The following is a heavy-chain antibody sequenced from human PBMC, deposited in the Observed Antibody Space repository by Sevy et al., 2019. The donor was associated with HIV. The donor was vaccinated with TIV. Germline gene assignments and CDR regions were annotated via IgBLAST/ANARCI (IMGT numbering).Heavy chain of an antibody. CDR1: GLTFRNYW. D-gene: IGHD6-19*01. CDR3: ATGAGL. CDR2: IKEDGSEK. J-gene: IGHJ4*02. Sequence: GGSLRLSCVVSGLTFRNYWMTWVRQAPGKGLEWVANIKEDGSEKYYLFSVKDRFTISRDNAKNSLFLQMNSLRVDDTGVYYCATGAGLWGQGTLVTVSS. V-gene: IGHV3-7*01.